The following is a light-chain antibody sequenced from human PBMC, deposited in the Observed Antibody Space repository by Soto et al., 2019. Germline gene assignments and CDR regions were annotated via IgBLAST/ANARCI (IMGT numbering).Light chain of an antibody. CDR1: QSVSSY. Sequence: EIVLTQSPATLSLSPGERATLSCRASQSVSSYLAWYQQKPGQAPRLLIYDASTRATGIPARFSGTGSETDSTLTISGLQSEDSAVYFCQQYNNWPFSFGQGTRLEIK. V-gene: IGKV3-15*01. CDR2: DAS. J-gene: IGKJ5*01. CDR3: QQYNNWPFS.